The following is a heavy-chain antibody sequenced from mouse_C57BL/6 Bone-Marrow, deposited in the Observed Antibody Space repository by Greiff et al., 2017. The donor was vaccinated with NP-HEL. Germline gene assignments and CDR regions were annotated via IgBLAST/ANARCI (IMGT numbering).Heavy chain of an antibody. V-gene: IGHV2-5*01. CDR3: AKGDYGGNYAWFAY. CDR2: IWRGGST. D-gene: IGHD1-1*02. CDR1: GFSLTSYG. Sequence: LQESGPGLVQPSQSLSITCTVSGFSLTSYGVHWVRQSPGKGLEWLGVIWRGGSTDYNAAFMSRLSITKDNSKSQVFFKMNSLQADDTAIYYCAKGDYGGNYAWFAYWGQGTLVTVSA. J-gene: IGHJ3*01.